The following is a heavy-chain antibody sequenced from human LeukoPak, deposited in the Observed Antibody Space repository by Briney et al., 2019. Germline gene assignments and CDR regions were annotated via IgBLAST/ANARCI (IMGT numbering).Heavy chain of an antibody. CDR2: IKSKTDGETT. D-gene: IGHD5-18*01. CDR3: TTERDHTAMVHAYSFDY. V-gene: IGHV3-15*01. J-gene: IGHJ4*02. Sequence: GGSLRLSCAASGFTFSNAWMSWVRQAPGKGLEWVGRIKSKTDGETTDYAAPVKGRFTISRDDSKNTLYLQMNSLKTEDTAVYYCTTERDHTAMVHAYSFDYWAREPWSPSPQ. CDR1: GFTFSNAW.